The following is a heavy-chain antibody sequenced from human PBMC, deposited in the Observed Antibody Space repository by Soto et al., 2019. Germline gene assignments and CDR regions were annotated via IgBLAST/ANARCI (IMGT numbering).Heavy chain of an antibody. CDR1: GGSISSGGYS. D-gene: IGHD1-7*01. V-gene: IGHV4-30-2*01. CDR3: ARAILELRGTWFDP. Sequence: SETLSLTCAVSGGSISSGGYSWSWIRQPPGKGLEWIGYIYHSGSTYYNPYLKSRVTISVDRSKNQFYLKLSSVTAADTAVYYCARAILELRGTWFDPWGQGTLVTVSS. CDR2: IYHSGST. J-gene: IGHJ5*02.